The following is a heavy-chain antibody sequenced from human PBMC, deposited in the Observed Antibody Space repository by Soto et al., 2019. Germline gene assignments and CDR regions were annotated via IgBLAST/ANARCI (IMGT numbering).Heavy chain of an antibody. CDR2: ISYDGSNK. J-gene: IGHJ6*02. D-gene: IGHD3-22*01. CDR1: GFTFSSYG. V-gene: IGHV3-30*18. CDR3: AKLVLGDYDSSGYRCGFKYYGMDV. Sequence: QVQLVESGGGVVQPGRSLRLSCAASGFTFSSYGMHWVRQAPGKGLEWVAVISYDGSNKYYADSVKGRFTISRDNSKNSLYLQMNSLRAEDTAVYYCAKLVLGDYDSSGYRCGFKYYGMDVWGQGTTVTVSS.